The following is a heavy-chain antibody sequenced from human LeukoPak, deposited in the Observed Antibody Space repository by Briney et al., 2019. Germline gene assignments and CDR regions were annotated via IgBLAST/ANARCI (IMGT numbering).Heavy chain of an antibody. D-gene: IGHD2-15*01. CDR1: GYSFTSYW. CDR3: ARPVVAATPGDAFDI. Sequence: GESLKISCKGSGYSFTSYWIGWVRQMPGKGLEWMGIIYPGDSDTRYSPSFQGQVTISADKSIGTAYLQWSSLKASDTAMYYCARPVVAATPGDAFDIWGQGTMVTVSS. V-gene: IGHV5-51*01. J-gene: IGHJ3*02. CDR2: IYPGDSDT.